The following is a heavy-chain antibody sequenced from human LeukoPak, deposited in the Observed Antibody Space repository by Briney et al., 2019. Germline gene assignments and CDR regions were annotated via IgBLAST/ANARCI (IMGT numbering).Heavy chain of an antibody. CDR3: AREYNSRATFDY. CDR1: ASGVALTSHS. Sequence: GGSLRLSCAASASGVALTSHSMNWVRQAPGKGLEWISYIHSSGDYIFYADSVKGRLTVTRDNARNPLYRQMNSLRAEDTAIYYCAREYNSRATFDYWGQGTLVTVSS. CDR2: IHSSGDYI. V-gene: IGHV3-21*05. D-gene: IGHD1-20*01. J-gene: IGHJ4*02.